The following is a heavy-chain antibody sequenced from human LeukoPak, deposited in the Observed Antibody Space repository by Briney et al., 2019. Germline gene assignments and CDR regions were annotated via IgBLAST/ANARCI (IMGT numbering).Heavy chain of an antibody. CDR3: ARAAPDSSGYYNWFDP. CDR1: GFTFSSYW. CDR2: IISDGSST. D-gene: IGHD3-22*01. Sequence: GGSLRLSCAASGFTFSSYWMHWVRQAPGKGLVWVSRIISDGSSTSYADSVKGRFTISRDNAKNTLYLQMNSLRAEDTAVYYCARAAPDSSGYYNWFDPWGQGTLVTVSS. J-gene: IGHJ5*02. V-gene: IGHV3-74*01.